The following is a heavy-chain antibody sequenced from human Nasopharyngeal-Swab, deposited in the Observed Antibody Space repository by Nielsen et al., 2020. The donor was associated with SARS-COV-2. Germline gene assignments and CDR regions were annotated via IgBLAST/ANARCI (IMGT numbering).Heavy chain of an antibody. CDR2: INHSGST. D-gene: IGHD2-21*01. CDR3: ALSFTEIPTPDAFYI. CDR1: GGSFSGYY. V-gene: IGHV4-34*01. J-gene: IGHJ3*02. Sequence: SETLSLTCAVYGGSFSGYYWSWIRQPPGKGLEWIGEINHSGSTNYNPSLKSRVTISVDTSKNQFSLKLSSVTAADTAVYYCALSFTEIPTPDAFYIWGQGTMVTVSS.